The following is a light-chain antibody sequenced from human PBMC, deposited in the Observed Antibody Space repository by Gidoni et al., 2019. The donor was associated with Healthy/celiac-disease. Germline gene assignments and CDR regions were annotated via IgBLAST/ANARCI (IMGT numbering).Light chain of an antibody. Sequence: GDRVTITCQASQDISNYLNWYQQKPGKAPKLLIYDASTLETGVPSRFSGSGSGTDFTFTISSLQSEDIATYYCQQYDNLPYTFGQGTKLEIK. CDR3: QQYDNLPYT. J-gene: IGKJ2*01. CDR1: QDISNY. CDR2: DAS. V-gene: IGKV1-33*01.